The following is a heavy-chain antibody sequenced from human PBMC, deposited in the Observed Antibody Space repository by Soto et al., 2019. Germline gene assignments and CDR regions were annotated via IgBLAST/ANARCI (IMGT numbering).Heavy chain of an antibody. Sequence: SETLSLTCTVSGGSISSGDYYWSWIRQPPGKGLEWIGYIYYSGSTYYNPSLKSRVTISVDTSKNQFSLKLSSVTAADTAVYYCARAGVLLWFGELLNWFDPWGQGTLVTVSS. V-gene: IGHV4-30-4*01. CDR1: GGSISSGDYY. D-gene: IGHD3-10*01. CDR2: IYYSGST. CDR3: ARAGVLLWFGELLNWFDP. J-gene: IGHJ5*02.